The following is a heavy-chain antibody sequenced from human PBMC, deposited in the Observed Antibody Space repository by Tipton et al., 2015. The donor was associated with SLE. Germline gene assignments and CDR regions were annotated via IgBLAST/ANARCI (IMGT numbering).Heavy chain of an antibody. V-gene: IGHV3-30*02. Sequence: SLRLSCAASGFTFSSYGMHWVRQAPGKGLEWVAFIRYDGSNKYYADSVKGRFTISRDNSKNTLYLQMNSLRAEDTAVYYCAKDIQLWVRGYFDYWGQGTLVTVSS. CDR3: AKDIQLWVRGYFDY. CDR1: GFTFSSYG. CDR2: IRYDGSNK. D-gene: IGHD5-18*01. J-gene: IGHJ4*02.